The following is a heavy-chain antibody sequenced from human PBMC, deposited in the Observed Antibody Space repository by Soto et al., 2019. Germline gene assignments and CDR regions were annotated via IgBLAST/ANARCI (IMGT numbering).Heavy chain of an antibody. D-gene: IGHD2-8*01. Sequence: VKVSCKASGYTFTSYGISWVRQAPGQGLEWMGWISAYNGNTNYAQKLQGRVTMTTDTSTSTAYMELRSLRSDDTAVYYCARDCTNGVCYSGLDYYYGMDVWGQGTTVTVSS. CDR1: GYTFTSYG. J-gene: IGHJ6*02. V-gene: IGHV1-18*01. CDR3: ARDCTNGVCYSGLDYYYGMDV. CDR2: ISAYNGNT.